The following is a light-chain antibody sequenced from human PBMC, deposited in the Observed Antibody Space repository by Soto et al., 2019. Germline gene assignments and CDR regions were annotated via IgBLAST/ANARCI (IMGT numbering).Light chain of an antibody. CDR3: QSYDSSLSGHVV. CDR2: GNS. V-gene: IGLV1-40*01. J-gene: IGLJ2*01. Sequence: QSVLTQPPSVSGAPGQRVTSSCTGSSSNIGAGYDVHWYQQLPGTAPKLLIYGNSNRPSGVPDRFSGSKSGTSASLAITGLQAEDEADYYCQSYDSSLSGHVVFGGATKVTVL. CDR1: SSNIGAGYD.